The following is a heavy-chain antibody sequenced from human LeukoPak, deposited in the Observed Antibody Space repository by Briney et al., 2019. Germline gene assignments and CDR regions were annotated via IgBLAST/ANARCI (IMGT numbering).Heavy chain of an antibody. CDR1: GYSFTSYW. J-gene: IGHJ3*02. Sequence: GASLKISCKGPGYSFTSYWIGWVRPLPGKGLEWMGIIYPGDSDTRYSPSFQGQVTISADKSISTAYLQWSSLKASDTAMYYCARNHFEDAFDIWGQGTMVTVSS. V-gene: IGHV5-51*01. CDR3: ARNHFEDAFDI. D-gene: IGHD1-14*01. CDR2: IYPGDSDT.